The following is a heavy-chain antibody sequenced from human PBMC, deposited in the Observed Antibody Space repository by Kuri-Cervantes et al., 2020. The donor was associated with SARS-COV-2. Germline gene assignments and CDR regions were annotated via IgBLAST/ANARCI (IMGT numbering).Heavy chain of an antibody. Sequence: LRLSCTVSGGSISSSSYYWGWIRQPPGKGLEWIGSIYYSGSTYYNPPLKSRVTISVDTSKNQFSLKLSSVTAADTAVYYCARGTGDDYYYYYYMDVWGKGTTVTVSS. D-gene: IGHD1-1*01. V-gene: IGHV4-39*07. CDR1: GGSISSSSYY. CDR2: IYYSGST. CDR3: ARGTGDDYYYYYYMDV. J-gene: IGHJ6*03.